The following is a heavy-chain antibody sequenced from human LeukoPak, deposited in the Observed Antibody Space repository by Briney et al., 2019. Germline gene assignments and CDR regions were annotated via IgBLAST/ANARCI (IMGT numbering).Heavy chain of an antibody. D-gene: IGHD5-24*01. CDR1: GGSISSGGYS. Sequence: SQTLSLTCAVSGGSISSGGYSWSWIRQPPGKGLEWIGYIYHSGSTYYNPSLKSRVTISVDRSKNQFSLKLSSVTAADTAVYYCARGRDGYKPDSDYWGQGTLVTVSS. CDR2: IYHSGST. J-gene: IGHJ4*02. V-gene: IGHV4-30-2*01. CDR3: ARGRDGYKPDSDY.